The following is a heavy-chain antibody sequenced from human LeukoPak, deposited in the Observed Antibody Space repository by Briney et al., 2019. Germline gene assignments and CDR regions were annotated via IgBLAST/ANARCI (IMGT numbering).Heavy chain of an antibody. D-gene: IGHD6-13*01. CDR1: GFTFSSHG. J-gene: IGHJ4*02. CDR3: AKDGRVAAAAYYFDY. V-gene: IGHV3-30*18. Sequence: GGSLRLSCAASGFTFSSHGMHWVRQAPGKGLEWVAAIANDGRDKKYADSVKGRFTISRDNSKNTLYLQMNSLRAEDTAVYYCAKDGRVAAAAYYFDYWGQGTLATVSS. CDR2: IANDGRDK.